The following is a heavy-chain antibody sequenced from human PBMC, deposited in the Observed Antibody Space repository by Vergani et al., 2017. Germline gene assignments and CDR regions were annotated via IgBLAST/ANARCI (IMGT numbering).Heavy chain of an antibody. V-gene: IGHV3-21*01. CDR3: AGGDSSGYYPDY. J-gene: IGHJ4*02. Sequence: EVQLVESGGGLVKPGGSLRLSCAASGFTFSSYSMNWVRQAPGKGLEWVSSISSSSSYIYYADSVKGRFTISRDNAKNSLYLQMNSLRAEDTAVYYCAGGDSSGYYPDYWGQGTLVTVSS. CDR1: GFTFSSYS. D-gene: IGHD3-22*01. CDR2: ISSSSSYI.